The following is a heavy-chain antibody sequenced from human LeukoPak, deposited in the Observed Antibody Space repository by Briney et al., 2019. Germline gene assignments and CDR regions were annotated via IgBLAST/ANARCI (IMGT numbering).Heavy chain of an antibody. D-gene: IGHD6-19*01. Sequence: GGSLRLSCAASGLTFSSSAMHWVCQAPDKGLEWVAVISYDGSNKYYADSVKGRFTISRDNSKNTLYLQMNSLRADDTAVYYCARDRDSSGWYEGFDYWGQGTLVTVSS. CDR1: GLTFSSSA. V-gene: IGHV3-30-3*01. J-gene: IGHJ4*02. CDR3: ARDRDSSGWYEGFDY. CDR2: ISYDGSNK.